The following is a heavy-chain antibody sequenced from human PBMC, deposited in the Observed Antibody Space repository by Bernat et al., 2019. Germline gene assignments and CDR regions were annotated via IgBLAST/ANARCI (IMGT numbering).Heavy chain of an antibody. CDR3: AKDGVGTQISDALDI. J-gene: IGHJ3*02. Sequence: QVQLVESGGGVVQPGRSLRLSCAASGFTISSYGMHWVRQAPGKGLELVAVISYDGSNRYYVDSVKGQVTISRDSSKNPLYDEMNSMRAEETAVYSCAKDGVGTQISDALDIWGQGTLVTVSS. V-gene: IGHV3-30*18. D-gene: IGHD4-23*01. CDR2: ISYDGSNR. CDR1: GFTISSYG.